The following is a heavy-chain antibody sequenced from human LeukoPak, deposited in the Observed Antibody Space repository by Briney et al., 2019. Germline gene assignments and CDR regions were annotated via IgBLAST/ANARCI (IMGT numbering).Heavy chain of an antibody. D-gene: IGHD3-10*01. CDR1: GFIFSSYA. J-gene: IGHJ6*03. CDR2: ISSSGSTV. V-gene: IGHV3-11*01. Sequence: PGGSLRLSCAASGFIFSSYAMSWVRQAPGKGLEWVSYISSSGSTVYYADSVKGRFTISRDNAKNSLYLQMNSLRAEDTAVYYCARGANYYGSGSYYADVWGKGTTVTVSS. CDR3: ARGANYYGSGSYYADV.